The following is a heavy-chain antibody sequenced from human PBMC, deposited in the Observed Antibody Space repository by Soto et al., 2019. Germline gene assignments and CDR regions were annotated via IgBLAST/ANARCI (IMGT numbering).Heavy chain of an antibody. V-gene: IGHV3-13*01. CDR3: ERQASYWHGGGGWLDP. J-gene: IGHJ5*02. CDR2: IGTQHDA. Sequence: EVQLVESGGGLVQPGGSLRLSCAASGFTFSAYDMHWVRQATGKSLEWVAAIGTQHDAYYPNSVKGRFTISRENAKNSRYLQMNSLGAGEKAVYYFERQASYWHGGGGWLDPWGQGTLVTGSS. D-gene: IGHD3-16*01. CDR1: GFTFSAYD.